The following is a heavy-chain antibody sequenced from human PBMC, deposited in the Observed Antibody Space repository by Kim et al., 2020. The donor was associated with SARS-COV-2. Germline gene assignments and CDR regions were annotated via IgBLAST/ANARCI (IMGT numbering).Heavy chain of an antibody. Sequence: GRTSYNPSLKSRITISTDTSKTNFSLTLTSVTTADTAVYYCATAAGDAFDIWGQGTMVTVSS. V-gene: IGHV4-30-2*05. D-gene: IGHD6-13*01. CDR2: GRT. CDR3: ATAAGDAFDI. J-gene: IGHJ3*02.